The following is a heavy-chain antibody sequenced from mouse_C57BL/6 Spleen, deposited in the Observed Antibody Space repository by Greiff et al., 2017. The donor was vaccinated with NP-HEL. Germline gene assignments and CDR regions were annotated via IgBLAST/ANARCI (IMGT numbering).Heavy chain of an antibody. Sequence: VQLKESGPVLVKPGASVKMSCKASGYTFTDYYMNWVKQSHGKSLEWIGVINPYNGGTSYNQKFKGKATLTVDKSSSTAYMELNSLTSEDSAVYYCARRTGPLDYWGQGTTLTVSS. CDR3: ARRTGPLDY. D-gene: IGHD4-1*01. J-gene: IGHJ2*01. CDR2: INPYNGGT. CDR1: GYTFTDYY. V-gene: IGHV1-19*01.